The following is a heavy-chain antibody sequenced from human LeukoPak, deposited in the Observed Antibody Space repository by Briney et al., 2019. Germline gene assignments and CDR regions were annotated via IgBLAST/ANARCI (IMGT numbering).Heavy chain of an antibody. Sequence: GGSLRLSCAASGFTFSSYAMSWVRQAPGKGLEWVSAISGSGGSTYYADSVKGRFTISRDNSKNTLYLQMSSLRAEDTAVYYCAKGGSRSFQGYWGQGTLVTVSS. CDR1: GFTFSSYA. V-gene: IGHV3-23*01. D-gene: IGHD1-26*01. CDR3: AKGGSRSFQGY. J-gene: IGHJ4*02. CDR2: ISGSGGST.